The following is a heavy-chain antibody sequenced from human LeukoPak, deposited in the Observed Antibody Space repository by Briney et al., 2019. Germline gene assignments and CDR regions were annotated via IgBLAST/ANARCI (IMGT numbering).Heavy chain of an antibody. V-gene: IGHV3-7*01. D-gene: IGHD6-13*01. Sequence: GGSLRLSCAASGFTFSTYWMTWVRQAPGKGLEWVANIKQDGSEEYYVDFVKGRFTISRDNAKNSLYLQMNSLRADDTAVYYCARDFSSWYLEFDYWGQGTLVTVSS. CDR3: ARDFSSWYLEFDY. CDR2: IKQDGSEE. CDR1: GFTFSTYW. J-gene: IGHJ4*02.